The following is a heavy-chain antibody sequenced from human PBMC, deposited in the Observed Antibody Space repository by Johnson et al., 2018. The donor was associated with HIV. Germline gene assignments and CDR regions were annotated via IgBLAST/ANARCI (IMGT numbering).Heavy chain of an antibody. D-gene: IGHD3-3*01. CDR3: ARDGDPLDFWALDI. CDR2: ISASGDST. Sequence: VQLVESGGGVVQPGGSLRLSCAASGFTFSSYAMSWVRQAPGKGLEWVSAISASGDSTYYANSVKGRFTISRDNSKNTLDLQVNSLRAEDTAVYYCARDGDPLDFWALDIWGKGTMVTVSS. V-gene: IGHV3-23*04. CDR1: GFTFSSYA. J-gene: IGHJ3*02.